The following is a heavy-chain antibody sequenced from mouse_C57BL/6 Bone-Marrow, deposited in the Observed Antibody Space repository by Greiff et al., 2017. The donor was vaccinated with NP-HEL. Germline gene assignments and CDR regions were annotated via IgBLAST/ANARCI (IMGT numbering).Heavy chain of an antibody. Sequence: VQGVESGPGLVAPSQSLFITCTVSGFSLISYAISWVRLPPGKGLEWLGVLWTGGGTNYNSALKSRLSISKENSKSQVFLKMNSLQTDDTARYYCARRRGNWYFDVWGTGTTVTVSS. J-gene: IGHJ1*03. CDR2: LWTGGGT. CDR3: ARRRGNWYFDV. CDR1: GFSLISYA. V-gene: IGHV2-9-1*01.